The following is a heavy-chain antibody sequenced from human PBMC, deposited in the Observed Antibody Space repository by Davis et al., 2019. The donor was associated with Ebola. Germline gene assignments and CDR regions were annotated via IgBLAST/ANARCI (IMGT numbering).Heavy chain of an antibody. J-gene: IGHJ4*02. Sequence: SETLSLTCAVYGGSFSGYYWSWIRQPPGKGLEWIGEINHSGSTNYNPSLKSRVTISVDTSKSQFSLNLRSVTAADTAVYYCARLGEMYYFDYWGQGSLVTVSS. CDR1: GGSFSGYY. V-gene: IGHV4-34*01. D-gene: IGHD3-16*01. CDR2: INHSGST. CDR3: ARLGEMYYFDY.